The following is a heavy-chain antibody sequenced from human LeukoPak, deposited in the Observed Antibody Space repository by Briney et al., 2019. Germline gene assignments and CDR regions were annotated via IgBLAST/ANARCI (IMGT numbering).Heavy chain of an antibody. Sequence: GGSLRLSCAASGFTFTNYWMTWVRQAPGKGLEWVANIKQDGSVKYYVDSVKGRFTISRDNAKNSLYLQMNSLRAEDTAVYNCARIGYSSSSLDFWSRGTLVTVSS. J-gene: IGHJ4*02. V-gene: IGHV3-7*03. CDR3: ARIGYSSSSLDF. CDR2: IKQDGSVK. CDR1: GFTFTNYW. D-gene: IGHD6-6*01.